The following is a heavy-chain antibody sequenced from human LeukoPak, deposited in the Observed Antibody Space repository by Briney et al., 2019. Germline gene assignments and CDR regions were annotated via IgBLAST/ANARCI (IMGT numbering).Heavy chain of an antibody. V-gene: IGHV3-23*01. CDR2: ISETGGVT. Sequence: GGSLRLSCVVSGFSFGSYPMSWVRQAPGKGLEWVSVISETGGVTHYADSMKGRFTISRDNIKNTLNLQMNSLRAEDTAIYYCARDSSHYLGSSDYWGQGALVTVSS. CDR3: ARDSSHYLGSSDY. D-gene: IGHD6-6*01. CDR1: GFSFGSYP. J-gene: IGHJ4*02.